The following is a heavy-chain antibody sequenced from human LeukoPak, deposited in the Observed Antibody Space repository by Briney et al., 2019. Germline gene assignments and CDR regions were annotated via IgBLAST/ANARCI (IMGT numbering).Heavy chain of an antibody. D-gene: IGHD5-18*01. CDR3: ARDRGGYSYGFTDV. CDR2: ISSSSSYI. V-gene: IGHV3-21*01. CDR1: GFTFSSYS. J-gene: IGHJ6*04. Sequence: GGSLRLSCAASGFTFSSYSMNWVRQAPGKGLEWVSSISSSSSYIYYADSVKGRFTISRDNAKNSLYLQMNSLRAEDTAVYYCARDRGGYSYGFTDVWGKGTTVTVSS.